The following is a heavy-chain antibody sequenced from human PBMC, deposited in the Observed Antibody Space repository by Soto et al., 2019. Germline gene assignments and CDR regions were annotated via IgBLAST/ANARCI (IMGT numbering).Heavy chain of an antibody. CDR1: GYTFTSYD. CDR3: ARESLMYYDILTGYYPRSDAFDI. CDR2: MNPNSGNR. D-gene: IGHD3-9*01. Sequence: ASVKVSCKASGYTFTSYDINWVRQATGQGLEWMGWMNPNSGNRGYAQKFQGRVTMTRNTSISTAYMELSSLRSEDTAVYYCARESLMYYDILTGYYPRSDAFDIWGQGTMVTVSS. J-gene: IGHJ3*02. V-gene: IGHV1-8*01.